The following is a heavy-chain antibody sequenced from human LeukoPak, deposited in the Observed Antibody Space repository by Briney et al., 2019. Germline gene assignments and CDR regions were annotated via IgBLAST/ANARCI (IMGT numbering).Heavy chain of an antibody. Sequence: ASVKVSCNASGYTLTSYYMHWVRHAPGQGLEWMGIINPTVGDTIYAQKFQGRVTMTRDMSTSTVHMELSSLRSDDTAVYYCARYVFNSSWQGGWHAFDIWGQGTMVTVSS. CDR1: GYTLTSYY. CDR2: INPTVGDT. J-gene: IGHJ3*02. V-gene: IGHV1-46*01. CDR3: ARYVFNSSWQGGWHAFDI. D-gene: IGHD6-13*01.